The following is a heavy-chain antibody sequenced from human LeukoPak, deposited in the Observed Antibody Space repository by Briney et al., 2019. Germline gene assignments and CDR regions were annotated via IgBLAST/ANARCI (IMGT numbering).Heavy chain of an antibody. Sequence: GGSLRLSCAASGFTFGSYGMHWVRQAPGKGLEWVAVISYDGSNKYYADSVKGRFTISRDNSKNTLYLQMNSLRAEDTAVYYCAKDLLDYGDYDAFDIWGQGTMVTVSS. J-gene: IGHJ3*02. CDR3: AKDLLDYGDYDAFDI. CDR2: ISYDGSNK. D-gene: IGHD4-17*01. CDR1: GFTFGSYG. V-gene: IGHV3-30*18.